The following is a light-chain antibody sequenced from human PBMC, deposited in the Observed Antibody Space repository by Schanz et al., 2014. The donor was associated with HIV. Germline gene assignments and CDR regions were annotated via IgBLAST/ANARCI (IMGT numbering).Light chain of an antibody. CDR3: QQYNSFSST. CDR2: SAS. Sequence: DIQMTQSPSTLSASVGDRVTITCRASQSIGNSLAWFQLKPGRAPKLLIYSASRLQTGVPSTFSGTGSGTEFPLTIRSLQADDFATYYRQQYNSFSSTFGQGTKLEIK. J-gene: IGKJ2*01. V-gene: IGKV1-5*03. CDR1: QSIGNS.